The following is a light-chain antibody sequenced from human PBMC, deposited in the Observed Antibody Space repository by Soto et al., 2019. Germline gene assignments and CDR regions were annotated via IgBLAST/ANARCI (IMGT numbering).Light chain of an antibody. CDR2: KAS. J-gene: IGKJ1*01. Sequence: DIQMTQSPSTLSSSVGDIFTITCRASQSISSWLAWYQQKPGKAPKLLIYKASSLESGVPSRFSGSGSGTEFTLTISSLQPDDFATYYCQQYNSYSEAFGQGTKVDI. CDR3: QQYNSYSEA. V-gene: IGKV1-5*03. CDR1: QSISSW.